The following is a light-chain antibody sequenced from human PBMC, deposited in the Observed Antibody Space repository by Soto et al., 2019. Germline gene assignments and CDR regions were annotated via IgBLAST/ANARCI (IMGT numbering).Light chain of an antibody. CDR3: QQSYNSPMYT. CDR2: AAS. V-gene: IGKV1-39*01. CDR1: QSISTY. Sequence: DLQMTQSPSSLSASVGDRVTITCRASQSISTYLNWYQQKPGKAPKLLIYAASSLQSGVPSRFSGSGSGTDFTLTVSSLQPEDFATYYCQQSYNSPMYTFGQGTKLEIK. J-gene: IGKJ2*01.